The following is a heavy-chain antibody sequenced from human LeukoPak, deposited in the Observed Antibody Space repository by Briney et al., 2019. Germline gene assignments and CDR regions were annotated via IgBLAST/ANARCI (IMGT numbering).Heavy chain of an antibody. V-gene: IGHV3-13*01. Sequence: GGSLRLSCAASGFTFNNYGMHWVRQATGKGLEWVSAIGTAGDTYYPGSVKGRFTISRENAKNSLYLQMNSLRAGDTAVYYCARGAKGRLRYFDCDYWGQGTLVTVSS. CDR3: ARGAKGRLRYFDCDY. J-gene: IGHJ4*02. CDR1: GFTFNNYG. D-gene: IGHD3-9*01. CDR2: IGTAGDT.